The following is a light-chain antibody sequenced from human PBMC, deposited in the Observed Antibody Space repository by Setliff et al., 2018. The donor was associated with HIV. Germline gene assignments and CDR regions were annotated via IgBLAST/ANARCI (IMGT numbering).Light chain of an antibody. CDR2: GNS. V-gene: IGLV1-40*01. Sequence: QSVLPQPPSVSGAPGQRVTIPCTGSSSNIGAGFDVHWYQQVPGTAPKLLIYGNSNRPSGVPDRFSGSKSGNSASLAITGLQADDEADYYCQSYDSSLSGSYVFGTGTKVTVL. CDR3: QSYDSSLSGSYV. J-gene: IGLJ1*01. CDR1: SSNIGAGFD.